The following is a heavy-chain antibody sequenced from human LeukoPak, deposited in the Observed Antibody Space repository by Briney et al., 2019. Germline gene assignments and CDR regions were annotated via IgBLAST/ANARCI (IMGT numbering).Heavy chain of an antibody. CDR3: ASSRNWFDP. CDR2: MNPNRGNT. V-gene: IGHV1-8*01. CDR1: GYTFTSYD. Sequence: GASVKVSCKASGYTFTSYDINWVRQATGQGLEWMGWMNPNRGNTGYAQKFQGRGTMTRNTSISTAYMELSSLRSEDTAVYYCASSRNWFDPWGQGTLVTVSS. J-gene: IGHJ5*02.